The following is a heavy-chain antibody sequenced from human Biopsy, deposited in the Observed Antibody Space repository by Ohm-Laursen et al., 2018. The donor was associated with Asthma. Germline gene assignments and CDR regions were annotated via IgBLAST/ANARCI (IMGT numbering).Heavy chain of an antibody. CDR2: IHYSGST. D-gene: IGHD1-26*01. CDR3: ARGSSSRLSQWELLVSGGKRAHSYYGMDV. V-gene: IGHV4-59*12. J-gene: IGHJ6*02. CDR1: GVSIRSYY. Sequence: TLSLTCTVSGVSIRSYYWTWIRQPPGKGLEWIGNIHYSGSTYSNPSLKSRLTLSVDTSKNQFSLRLTSVTAADTAVYYCARGSSSRLSQWELLVSGGKRAHSYYGMDVWGQGTTVTVSS.